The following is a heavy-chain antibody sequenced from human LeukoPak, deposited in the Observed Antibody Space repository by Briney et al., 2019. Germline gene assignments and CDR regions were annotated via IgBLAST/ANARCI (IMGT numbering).Heavy chain of an antibody. CDR2: MSSSGSSI. CDR1: GFTFSSHW. Sequence: GGSLRLSCAAPGFTFSSHWMTWVRQAPGKGLEWVSYMSSSGSSIYYADSVKGRFTISRDNATNSLYLQMNSLRADDTAVYYCARDAGGYYYMDVWGKGTTVTVSS. J-gene: IGHJ6*03. CDR3: ARDAGGYYYMDV. V-gene: IGHV3-48*04.